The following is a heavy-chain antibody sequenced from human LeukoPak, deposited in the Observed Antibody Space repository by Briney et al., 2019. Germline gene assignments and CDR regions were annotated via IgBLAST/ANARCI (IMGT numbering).Heavy chain of an antibody. CDR1: GFTVSSNY. J-gene: IGHJ4*02. V-gene: IGHV3-23*01. CDR2: ISGSGGST. Sequence: GGSLRLSCAASGFTVSSNYMSWVRQAPGKGLEWVSDISGSGGSTYYADSVKGRFTISRDNSKNTLYLQMNRLRAEDTAVYYCAKRGLAAALFRWGQGTLVTVSS. CDR3: AKRGLAAALFR. D-gene: IGHD6-13*01.